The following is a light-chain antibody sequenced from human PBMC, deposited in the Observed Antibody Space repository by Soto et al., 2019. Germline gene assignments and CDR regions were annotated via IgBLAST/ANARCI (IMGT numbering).Light chain of an antibody. CDR3: GTWDSSLSAGV. CDR2: DNS. CDR1: SSNIGNNY. V-gene: IGLV1-51*01. J-gene: IGLJ2*01. Sequence: QSVLTHPPSVSAAPGQKVTISCSGSSSNIGNNYVSWYQQLPGTAPKLLIYDNSKRPSGIPDRFSGSKSGTSATLGITGLQTGDEADYYCGTWDSSLSAGVFGGGTQLTVL.